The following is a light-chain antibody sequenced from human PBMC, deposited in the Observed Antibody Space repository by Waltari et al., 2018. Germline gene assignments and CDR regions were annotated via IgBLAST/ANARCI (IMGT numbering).Light chain of an antibody. Sequence: EILLTQSPGTLSLSPGERATLSCRASQNVGKNYLGGYQQGPGQPPRLLIFGASNRATGIPARFSGSGSGTDFTLTISRLESEDFAVYFCQQYASPPITFGQGTRLE. CDR2: GAS. CDR3: QQYASPPIT. CDR1: QNVGKNY. J-gene: IGKJ5*01. V-gene: IGKV3-20*01.